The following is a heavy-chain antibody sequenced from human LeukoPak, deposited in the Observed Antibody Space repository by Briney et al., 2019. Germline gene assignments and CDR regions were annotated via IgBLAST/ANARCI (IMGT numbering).Heavy chain of an antibody. J-gene: IGHJ4*02. D-gene: IGHD1-1*01. V-gene: IGHV3-23*01. CDR1: GFTFSGYT. CDR2: LSASGGTT. Sequence: GGSLRLSCTASGFTFSGYTMNWVRQAPGKGLEWVSALSASGGTTYYADSVKGQFTISRDNSKNTLYLQMNTLRAEDTAIYYCAKNRATTDYYFDCWGQGTLVTVSS. CDR3: AKNRATTDYYFDC.